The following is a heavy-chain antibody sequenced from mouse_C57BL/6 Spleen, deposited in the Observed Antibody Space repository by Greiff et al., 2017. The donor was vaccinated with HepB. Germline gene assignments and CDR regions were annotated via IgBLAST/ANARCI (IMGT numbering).Heavy chain of an antibody. CDR3: ALHYDEDYYAMDY. V-gene: IGHV1-64*01. CDR2: IHPNSGST. J-gene: IGHJ4*01. D-gene: IGHD2-4*01. Sequence: QVQLQQPGAELVKPGASVKLSCKASGYTFTSYWMHWVKQRPGQGLEWIGMIHPNSGSTNYNEKFKSKATLTVDKSSSTAYMQLSSLTSEDSAVYYCALHYDEDYYAMDYWGQGTSVTVSS. CDR1: GYTFTSYW.